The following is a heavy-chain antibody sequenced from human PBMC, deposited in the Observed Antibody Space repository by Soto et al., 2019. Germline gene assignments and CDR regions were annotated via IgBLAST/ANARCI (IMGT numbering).Heavy chain of an antibody. CDR3: ARGDDDYVWGSYRRVFDY. J-gene: IGHJ4*02. CDR2: INHSGST. V-gene: IGHV4-34*01. CDR1: GGSFSGYY. Sequence: QVQLQQWGAGLLKPSETLSLTCAVYGGSFSGYYWSWIRQPPGKGLEWIGEINHSGSTNYNPSLKSRVTIPGDPSKSQFSLKLSSVTAADTAVYYCARGDDDYVWGSYRRVFDYWGQGTLVTVSS. D-gene: IGHD3-16*02.